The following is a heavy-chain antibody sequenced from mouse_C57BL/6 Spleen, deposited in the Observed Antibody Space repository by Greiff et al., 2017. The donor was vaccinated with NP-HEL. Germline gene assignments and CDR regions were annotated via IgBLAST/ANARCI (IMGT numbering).Heavy chain of an antibody. Sequence: VQLVESGPELVKPGASVKISCKASGYAFSSSWMNWVKQRPGKGLEWIGRIYPGDGDTNYNGKFKGKATLTADKSSSTAYMQLSSLTSEDSAVYFCARYSNLAWFAYWGQGTLVTVSA. CDR2: IYPGDGDT. CDR3: ARYSNLAWFAY. D-gene: IGHD2-5*01. V-gene: IGHV1-82*01. J-gene: IGHJ3*01. CDR1: GYAFSSSW.